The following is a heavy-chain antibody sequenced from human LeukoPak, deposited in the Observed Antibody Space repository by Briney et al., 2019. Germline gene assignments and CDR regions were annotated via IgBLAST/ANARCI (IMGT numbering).Heavy chain of an antibody. J-gene: IGHJ4*02. Sequence: GGSLRLSCAASGFTFDDYGMSWVRQAPGKGLEWVSSISSSGNYIYYADSVKGRFTISRGNAKNSLNLQMNSLRAEDTAVYYCARSGGGMDDYWGQGTLVTVSS. V-gene: IGHV3-21*01. CDR2: ISSSGNYI. D-gene: IGHD3-16*01. CDR1: GFTFDDYG. CDR3: ARSGGGMDDY.